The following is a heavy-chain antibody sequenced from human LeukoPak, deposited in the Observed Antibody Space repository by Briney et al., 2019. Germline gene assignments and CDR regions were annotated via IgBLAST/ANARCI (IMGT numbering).Heavy chain of an antibody. CDR2: INDNGST. V-gene: IGHV4-34*01. D-gene: IGHD3-22*01. J-gene: IGHJ5*02. Sequence: KPSETLSLTCAVNGGAFSYYYWTWIRQPPGKGLEWLGEINDNGSTNYNPSLKSRVTISVDTSKRQFSLKMRSVTAADTAMYYCARSADYYDTVDPWGQGTLVTVSS. CDR3: ARSADYYDTVDP. CDR1: GGAFSYYY.